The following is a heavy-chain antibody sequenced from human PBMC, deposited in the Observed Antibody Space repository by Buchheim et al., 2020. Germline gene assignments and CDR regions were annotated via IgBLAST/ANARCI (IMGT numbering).Heavy chain of an antibody. V-gene: IGHV1-3*05. D-gene: IGHD1-7*01. J-gene: IGHJ4*02. CDR3: ARERAGTFYLDY. Sequence: QVHLVQSGAEERKPGAAVKISCKASGYTLTSYSYGIHWVRQAPGQRLEWLGWINTGSGNKKSSPKFQERVTCTRDSSATTAYMEVSSLGSEDTAVYYCARERAGTFYLDYWGQGTL. CDR2: INTGSGNK. CDR1: GYTLTSYSYG.